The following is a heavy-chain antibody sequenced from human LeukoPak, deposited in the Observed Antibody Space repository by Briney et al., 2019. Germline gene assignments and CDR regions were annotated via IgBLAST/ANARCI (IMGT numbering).Heavy chain of an antibody. CDR1: GXSITNTNY. Sequence: NPSETLSLTCGVSGXSITNTNYWTWVRQPPGKGLEWIGEVNLQGSTNYNPSLMGRVAISVDTSENHISLQLTSVTAADTAVYYCAREGGPYRPLDYSGQGTLVTVSS. CDR3: AREGGPYRPLDY. J-gene: IGHJ4*02. V-gene: IGHV4-4*02. CDR2: VNLQGST.